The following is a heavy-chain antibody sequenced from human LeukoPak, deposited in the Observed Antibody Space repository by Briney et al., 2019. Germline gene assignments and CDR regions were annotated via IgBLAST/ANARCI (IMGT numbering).Heavy chain of an antibody. CDR3: AQQVGYCSSGSCYFTY. CDR1: GFTFTSYW. V-gene: IGHV3-23*01. Sequence: GGSLRLSCEVSGFTFTSYWMSWVRQAPGKGLEWVSAISNTGGSTYYADSVKGRFTISRDKSKNTLSLQMNSLRAEDTAVYYCAQQVGYCSSGSCYFTYWGQGTLVTVSS. CDR2: ISNTGGST. J-gene: IGHJ1*01. D-gene: IGHD2-15*01.